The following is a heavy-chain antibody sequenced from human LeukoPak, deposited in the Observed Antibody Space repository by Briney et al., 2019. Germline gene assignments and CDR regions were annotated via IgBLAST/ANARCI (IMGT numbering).Heavy chain of an antibody. CDR3: ARQGGIFKDAFDI. V-gene: IGHV4-59*08. CDR1: GGSINSYY. CDR2: IYYSGST. Sequence: SETLSLTCTVSGGSINSYYWSWIRQPPGKGLEWIGYIYYSGSTNYNPSLKSRVTISVDTSKNQFSLKLSSVTAADTAVYYCARQGGIFKDAFDIWGQGTMVTVSS. J-gene: IGHJ3*02.